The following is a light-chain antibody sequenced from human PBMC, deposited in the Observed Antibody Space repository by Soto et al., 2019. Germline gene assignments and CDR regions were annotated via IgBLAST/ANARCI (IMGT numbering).Light chain of an antibody. V-gene: IGLV2-14*01. CDR1: SSDVRGYNY. CDR3: SSYTSSSTWV. J-gene: IGLJ3*02. Sequence: QSALTQPASVSGSPGQSITISCTGTSSDVRGYNYVSWYQQHPGKAPKLLIYEVSNRLSGVSNRFSGSKSGNTASLIISGLQAEDEADYYCSSYTSSSTWVFGGGTQLTVL. CDR2: EVS.